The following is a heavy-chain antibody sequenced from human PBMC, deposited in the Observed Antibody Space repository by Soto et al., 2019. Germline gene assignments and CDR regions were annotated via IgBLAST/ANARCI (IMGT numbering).Heavy chain of an antibody. V-gene: IGHV4-30-2*01. Sequence: QLQLQESGSGLVKPSQTLSLTCAVSGGSISSGVYSWSWIRQPPGKGLEGIVYIYHSGSTYYNPSLNSRDTISVDRSKNQFSLKLSSVTAADTAVYSCARTGITRPFSPGVWGQGNTVTVSS. CDR3: ARTGITRPFSPGV. J-gene: IGHJ6*02. CDR1: GGSISSGVYS. D-gene: IGHD3-10*01. CDR2: IYHSGST.